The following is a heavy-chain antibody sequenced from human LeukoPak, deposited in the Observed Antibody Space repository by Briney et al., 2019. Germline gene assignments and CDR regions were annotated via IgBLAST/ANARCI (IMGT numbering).Heavy chain of an antibody. V-gene: IGHV1-2*02. CDR2: INPNSGGT. CDR3: ARLGYCSSTSCSDFPDY. CDR1: GYTFTGYY. Sequence: ASVKVSCKASGYTFTGYYMHWVRQAPGQGLEWMGWINPNSGGTNYAQKFQDRVTMTRDTSISTAYLQWSSLKASDTAMYYCARLGYCSSTSCSDFPDYWGQRTLVTVSS. D-gene: IGHD2-2*01. J-gene: IGHJ4*02.